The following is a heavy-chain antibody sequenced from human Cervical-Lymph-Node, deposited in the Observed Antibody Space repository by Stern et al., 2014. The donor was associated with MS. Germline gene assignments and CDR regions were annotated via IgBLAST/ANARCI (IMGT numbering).Heavy chain of an antibody. D-gene: IGHD3-16*01. J-gene: IGHJ4*02. CDR2: ISYDGSNE. V-gene: IGHV3-30*04. CDR1: GFTFTDYA. Sequence: VQLEESGGGVVQPGRALRLSCAVSGFTFTDYAMHWVRQAPGKGLELVALISYDGSNEKYADSVKGRFTISRDDSRNTLSLQMNSLRREDTAVYYCARDGGYDSGGLYTAPVDYWGQGTLVSVSS. CDR3: ARDGGYDSGGLYTAPVDY.